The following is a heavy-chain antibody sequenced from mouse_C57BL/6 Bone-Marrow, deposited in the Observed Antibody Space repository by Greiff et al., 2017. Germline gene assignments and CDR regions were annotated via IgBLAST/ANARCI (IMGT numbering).Heavy chain of an antibody. CDR2: INPGSGGT. CDR1: GYAFTNYL. V-gene: IGHV1-54*01. Sequence: QVQLKESGAELVRPGTSVKVSCKASGYAFTNYLIEWVKQRPGQGLEWIGVINPGSGGTNYNEKFKGKATLTADKSSSTAYMQLSSLTSEDSAVYFCARIYYGSLYAMDYWGQGTSVTVSS. CDR3: ARIYYGSLYAMDY. D-gene: IGHD1-1*01. J-gene: IGHJ4*01.